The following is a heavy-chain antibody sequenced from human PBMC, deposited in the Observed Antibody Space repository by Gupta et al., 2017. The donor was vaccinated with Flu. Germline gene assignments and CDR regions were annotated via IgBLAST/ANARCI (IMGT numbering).Heavy chain of an antibody. J-gene: IGHJ4*02. CDR3: AKDIVVVPAAYFSY. Sequence: EVQLLESGGGLVQPGGSLRLSCAASGFTFSSYALSWVRQAPGRGLEWVSAISGSGGSTYYADSVKGRFTISRDNSKNTLYLQMNSLRAEDTAVYYCAKDIVVVPAAYFSYWGQGTLVTVSS. CDR1: GFTFSSYA. V-gene: IGHV3-23*01. D-gene: IGHD2-2*01. CDR2: ISGSGGST.